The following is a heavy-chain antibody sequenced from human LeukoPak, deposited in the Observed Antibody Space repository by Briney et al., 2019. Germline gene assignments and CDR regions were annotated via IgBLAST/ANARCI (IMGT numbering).Heavy chain of an antibody. D-gene: IGHD1-26*01. J-gene: IGHJ5*02. V-gene: IGHV3-74*01. CDR2: INSDGSST. CDR1: GFTFSSYW. Sequence: GSLRLSFAASGFTFSSYWMPRVRQTPGKGLVWVSRINSDGSSTSYADSVKGRFTISRDNAKNTLYLQMNSLRAEDTAVYYCARDLHGSNWFDPWGQGTLVTVSS. CDR3: ARDLHGSNWFDP.